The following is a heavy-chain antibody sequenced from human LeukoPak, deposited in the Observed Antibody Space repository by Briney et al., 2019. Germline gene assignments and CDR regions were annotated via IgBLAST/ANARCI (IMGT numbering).Heavy chain of an antibody. CDR1: GGTFSSYA. D-gene: IGHD5-18*01. V-gene: IGHV1-69*05. J-gene: IGHJ4*02. CDR2: IIPIFGTA. Sequence: SVTVSCKASGGTFSSYAINWVRQAPGQGLEWMGGIIPIFGTANYAQKFQGRVTITTDESTSTAYMELSSLRSEDTAVYYCARALSGYSYGLRWYYFDYWGQGTLVTVSS. CDR3: ARALSGYSYGLRWYYFDY.